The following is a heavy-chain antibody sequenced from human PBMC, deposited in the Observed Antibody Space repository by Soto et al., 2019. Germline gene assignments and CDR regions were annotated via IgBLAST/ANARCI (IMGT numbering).Heavy chain of an antibody. CDR3: ARHRTTVIPFDY. J-gene: IGHJ4*02. V-gene: IGHV4-59*08. CDR1: GGSISSYY. CDR2: IYYSGST. D-gene: IGHD4-17*01. Sequence: SETLSLTCTVSGGSISSYYWSWIRQPPGKGLEWIGYIYYSGSTNYNPSLKSRVTISVDTSKNQFSLKLSSVTAADTAVYYCARHRTTVIPFDYWGQGTLVTVSS.